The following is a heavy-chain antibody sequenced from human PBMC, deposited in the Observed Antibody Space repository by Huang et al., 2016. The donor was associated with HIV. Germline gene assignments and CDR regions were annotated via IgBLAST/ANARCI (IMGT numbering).Heavy chain of an antibody. CDR3: AKDNDLYYFDY. J-gene: IGHJ4*02. Sequence: QVHLVESGGGVVQPGRSLRLSCAASGFTFGGYGMHWVRQAPGKGLEWVAVITFDGKNKYYADSVRGRCTVSRDNSQNTVSLQMNTLRAEDTAVYYCAKDNDLYYFDYWGQGTLVTVSS. CDR1: GFTFGGYG. CDR2: ITFDGKNK. D-gene: IGHD1-1*01. V-gene: IGHV3-30*18.